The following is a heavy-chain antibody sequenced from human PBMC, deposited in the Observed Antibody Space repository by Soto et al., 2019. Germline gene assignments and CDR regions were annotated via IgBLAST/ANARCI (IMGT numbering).Heavy chain of an antibody. V-gene: IGHV1-69*06. CDR3: ARAPYSGYDKGNYYYGMDV. CDR2: IIPIFGTA. J-gene: IGHJ6*02. CDR1: GGTFSSYA. Sequence: GASVRVCCKASGGTFSSYAISWVRQAPGQGLEWMGGIIPIFGTANYAQKFQGRVTITADKSTSTAYMELSSLRSEDTAVYYCARAPYSGYDKGNYYYGMDVPGPVTTVPVS. D-gene: IGHD5-12*01.